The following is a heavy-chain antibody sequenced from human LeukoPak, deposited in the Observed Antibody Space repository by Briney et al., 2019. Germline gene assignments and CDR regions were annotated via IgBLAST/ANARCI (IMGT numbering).Heavy chain of an antibody. D-gene: IGHD3-22*01. CDR1: GFTFSSYA. CDR2: ISGSGGST. V-gene: IGHV3-23*01. J-gene: IGHJ4*02. CDR3: ARDLTPVTMIVVALDY. Sequence: GGSLRLSCAASGFTFSSYAMSWVRQAPGKGLEWVSAISGSGGSTYYADSVKGRFTISRDNSKNTLYLQMNSLRAEDTAVYYCARDLTPVTMIVVALDYWGQGTLVTVSS.